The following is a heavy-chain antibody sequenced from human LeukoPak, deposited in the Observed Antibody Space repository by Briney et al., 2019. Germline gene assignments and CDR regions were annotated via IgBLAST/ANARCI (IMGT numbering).Heavy chain of an antibody. Sequence: GGSLRLSCAASGFTFSSYAMSWVRQAPGKGLEWVSAITGSGGSTYYADSVKGRFTFSRDNSKNTLYLQMNSLRAEDTAVYYCTKGTIWLPFDYWGQGTLVTVSS. J-gene: IGHJ4*02. V-gene: IGHV3-23*01. CDR3: TKGTIWLPFDY. CDR2: ITGSGGST. CDR1: GFTFSSYA. D-gene: IGHD5-18*01.